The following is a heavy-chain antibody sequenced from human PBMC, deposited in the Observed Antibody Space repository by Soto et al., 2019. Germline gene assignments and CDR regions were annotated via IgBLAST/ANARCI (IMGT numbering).Heavy chain of an antibody. V-gene: IGHV1-69*12. D-gene: IGHD2-15*01. Sequence: QVQLVQSGAEVKKPGSSVKVSCKASGGTFSSDSFSWVRQAPGQGLEWMGGIIPSFDTTIYAQKFQDRVTITADESTSTAYMQLSSLRSGDTAVYYCARSGGLDRDFNYWGQGSLVTVSS. CDR1: GGTFSSDS. CDR2: IIPSFDTT. CDR3: ARSGGLDRDFNY. J-gene: IGHJ4*02.